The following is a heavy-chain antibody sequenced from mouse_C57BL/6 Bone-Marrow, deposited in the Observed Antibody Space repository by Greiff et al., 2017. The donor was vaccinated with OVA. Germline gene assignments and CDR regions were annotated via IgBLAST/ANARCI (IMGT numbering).Heavy chain of an antibody. CDR2: IDPENGDT. Sequence: EVNVVESGAELVRPGASVKLSCTASGFNIKDDYMHWVKQRPEQGLEWIGWIDPENGDTEYASKFQGKATITADTSSNTAYLQLSSLTSEDTAVYYCTITTVVATGDYWGQGTTLTVSS. CDR3: TITTVVATGDY. D-gene: IGHD1-1*01. V-gene: IGHV14-4*01. CDR1: GFNIKDDY. J-gene: IGHJ2*01.